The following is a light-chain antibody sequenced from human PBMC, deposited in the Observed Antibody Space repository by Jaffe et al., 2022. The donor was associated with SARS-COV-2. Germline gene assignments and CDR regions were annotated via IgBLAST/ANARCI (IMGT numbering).Light chain of an antibody. CDR3: QQSYSTPFT. CDR1: QSISTY. CDR2: AAS. J-gene: IGKJ2*01. V-gene: IGKV1-39*01. Sequence: DIQMTQSPSSLSASIGDRVTITCRASQSISTYLNWYQQNSGKAPNLLIYAASSLQSGVPSRFSGSGSGTDFTLTISSLQPEDFATYYCQQSYSTPFTFGQGTKLEIK.